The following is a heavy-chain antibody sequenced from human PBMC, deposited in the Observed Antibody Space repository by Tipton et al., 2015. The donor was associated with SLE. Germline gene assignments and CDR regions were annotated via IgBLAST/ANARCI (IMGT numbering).Heavy chain of an antibody. Sequence: TLSLTCTVSGGSISSYFWSWIRQPPGKGLEWIGYIYYSGSTNYNPSLKSRVTISVDTSKNQFSLKLNSVTAADTAVYYCARGLSGDDYWGQGTLVTVSS. CDR1: GGSISSYF. J-gene: IGHJ4*02. D-gene: IGHD5-12*01. CDR2: IYYSGST. CDR3: ARGLSGDDY. V-gene: IGHV4-59*01.